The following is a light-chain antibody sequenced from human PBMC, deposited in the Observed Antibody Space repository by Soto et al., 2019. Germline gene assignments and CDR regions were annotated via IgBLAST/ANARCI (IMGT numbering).Light chain of an antibody. CDR2: GAS. Sequence: EIVLTQSPGTLSLSPGERATLSCRASQSVSSSYLAWYQQKPGQAPRLLIHGASSRATGIPDRFSGSGSGTEFTLTISSLQSEDFAVYYCQQYEKWPPSITFGQGTRLEIK. J-gene: IGKJ5*01. V-gene: IGKV3-20*01. CDR3: QQYEKWPPSIT. CDR1: QSVSSSY.